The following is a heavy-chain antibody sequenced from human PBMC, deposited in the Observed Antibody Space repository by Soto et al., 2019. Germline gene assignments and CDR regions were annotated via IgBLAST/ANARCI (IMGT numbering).Heavy chain of an antibody. J-gene: IGHJ6*02. Sequence: GGSLKISWKGSWYSLSHYLIRLVGPMPRKRPEWMGIIHPGDSDTRYSPSFQGQVTISADKSISTAYLQWSSLEASDTAMYHCARTVVTAIHNYYYYYGMDVWGQGTTVTVSS. CDR2: IHPGDSDT. CDR3: ARTVVTAIHNYYYYYGMDV. CDR1: WYSLSHYL. D-gene: IGHD2-21*02. V-gene: IGHV5-51*01.